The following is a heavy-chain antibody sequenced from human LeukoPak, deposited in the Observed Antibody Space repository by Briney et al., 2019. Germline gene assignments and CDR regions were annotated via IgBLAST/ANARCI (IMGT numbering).Heavy chain of an antibody. V-gene: IGHV4-34*01. D-gene: IGHD4-17*01. CDR3: ARASFPGDPPYY. CDR1: GGSFSGYY. Sequence: PSETLSLTCAVYGGSFSGYYWSWIRQPPGKGLEWIGEINHSGSTNYNPSLKSRVTISVDTSKNQFSLKLSSVTAADTGVYFCARASFPGDPPYYWGQGTLVTVSS. J-gene: IGHJ4*02. CDR2: INHSGST.